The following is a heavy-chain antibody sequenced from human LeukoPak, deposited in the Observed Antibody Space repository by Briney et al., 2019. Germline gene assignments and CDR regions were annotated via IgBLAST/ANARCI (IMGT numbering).Heavy chain of an antibody. J-gene: IGHJ1*01. V-gene: IGHV3-21*01. CDR3: ARDGMSAAAGIVYFQH. Sequence: GGSLRLSCAASGFTFSSYSMNWVRQAPGKRLEWVSSISSSSSYIYYADSVKGRFTISRDNAKNSLYLQMNSLRAEDTAVYYCARDGMSAAAGIVYFQHWGQGTLVTVSS. D-gene: IGHD6-13*01. CDR1: GFTFSSYS. CDR2: ISSSSSYI.